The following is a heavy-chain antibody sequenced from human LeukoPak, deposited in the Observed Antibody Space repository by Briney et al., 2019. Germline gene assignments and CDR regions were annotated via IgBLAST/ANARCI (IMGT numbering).Heavy chain of an antibody. J-gene: IGHJ6*02. D-gene: IGHD2-21*02. V-gene: IGHV4-31*03. CDR1: GDSISSGGYN. CDR3: ARDCGGDCYPRYYYGMDV. CDR2: IYYSGGT. Sequence: SETLSLTCTVSGDSISSGGYNWSWIRQHPGKGLEWIGCIYYSGGTYYNPSLRSRVTMSVDTSKNQFSLDLSSVTAADTAVYYCARDCGGDCYPRYYYGMDVWGQGTTVTVSS.